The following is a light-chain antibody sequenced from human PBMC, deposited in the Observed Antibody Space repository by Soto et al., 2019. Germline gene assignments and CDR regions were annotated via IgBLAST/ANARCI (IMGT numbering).Light chain of an antibody. CDR2: EVT. V-gene: IGLV2-8*01. J-gene: IGLJ2*01. CDR1: SSDVGGYNS. CDR3: SSYAGSNILV. Sequence: QSGLTQPPSASGSPGQSVTVSCTGTSSDVGGYNSVSWYQQQPGKAPKLMIYEVTKRPSGVPDRFSGSKSGNTASLTVSGLQAEDEADYYCSSYAGSNILVFGGGTKLTVL.